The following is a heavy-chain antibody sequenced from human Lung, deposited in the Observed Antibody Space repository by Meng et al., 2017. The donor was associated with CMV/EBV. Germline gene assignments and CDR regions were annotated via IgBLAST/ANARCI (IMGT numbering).Heavy chain of an antibody. V-gene: IGHV3-19*01. CDR3: AKIQDIVVIPAEGLNWLDP. Sequence: GESLKISCAASGFTFSNSDMNWVRQAPGKGLEWVSAVSWNGSRSNYAGSVKGRFLISRDNSRNFLYQPMNSLRPEDNGVYYWAKIQDIVVIPAEGLNWLDPWGQGXLVTVSS. CDR2: VSWNGSRS. CDR1: GFTFSNSD. D-gene: IGHD2-2*01. J-gene: IGHJ5*02.